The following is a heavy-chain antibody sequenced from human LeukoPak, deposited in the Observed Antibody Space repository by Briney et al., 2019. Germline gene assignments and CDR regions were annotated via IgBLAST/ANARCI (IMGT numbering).Heavy chain of an antibody. D-gene: IGHD5-12*01. CDR3: ARDEGRYD. J-gene: IGHJ4*02. V-gene: IGHV3-7*01. CDR2: IKQDGSEK. CDR1: GLTFSTYW. Sequence: LRLTCADFGLTFSTYWMSWVGQAPGKGMKWVASIKQDGSEKYYVDSVKGRFTISRDNAKNSLYLQMNSLRAEDTAVYYCARDEGRYDWGQGTLVTVSS.